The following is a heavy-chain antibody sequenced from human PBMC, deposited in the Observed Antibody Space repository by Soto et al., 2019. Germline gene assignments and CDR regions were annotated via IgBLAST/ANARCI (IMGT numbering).Heavy chain of an antibody. CDR2: IYSSGST. CDR1: GVSISSSF. J-gene: IGHJ4*01. Sequence: QVQLQESGPGMVKPSETLSLTCTVSGVSISSSFWSWIRQPAGKGLEYIGRIYSSGSTHQNPSLKSRLTMSVDTSKNQFSLRLSSVTAADTAVYYCARDRIALAGFDYWGHGTLVTVSS. D-gene: IGHD6-19*01. CDR3: ARDRIALAGFDY. V-gene: IGHV4-4*07.